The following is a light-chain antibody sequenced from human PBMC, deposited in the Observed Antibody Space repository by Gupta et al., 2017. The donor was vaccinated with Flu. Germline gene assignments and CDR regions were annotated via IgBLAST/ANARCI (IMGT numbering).Light chain of an antibody. Sequence: SFELTQPPSVSVSPGQTASITCSGPNLGDKYVSWYQQKPGQSPILVIYQDDQRPSGIPERYSGSNSGNTATLTISGTQAMDEADYYCQAWDSDTGPFGGGTKLTVL. V-gene: IGLV3-1*01. CDR2: QDD. CDR3: QAWDSDTGP. CDR1: NLGDKY. J-gene: IGLJ2*01.